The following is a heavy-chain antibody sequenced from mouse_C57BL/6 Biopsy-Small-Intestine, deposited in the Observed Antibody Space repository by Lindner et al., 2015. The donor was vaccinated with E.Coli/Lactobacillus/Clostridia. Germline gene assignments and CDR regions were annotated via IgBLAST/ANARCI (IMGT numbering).Heavy chain of an antibody. CDR3: ARDAYYSNYPIFDY. V-gene: IGHV14-2*01. CDR1: GYTFTSYT. D-gene: IGHD2-5*01. CDR2: IDPEDTET. J-gene: IGHJ2*01. Sequence: VQLQESGAELARPGASVKMSCKASGYTFTSYTMHWIKQRTEQGLEWIGRIDPEDTETKYAPKFQDKATITADTSSNTAYLQLSSLTSEDTAVYFCARDAYYSNYPIFDYWGQGTTLTVSS.